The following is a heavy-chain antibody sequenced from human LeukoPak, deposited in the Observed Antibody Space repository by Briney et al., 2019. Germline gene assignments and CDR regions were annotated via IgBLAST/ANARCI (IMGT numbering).Heavy chain of an antibody. J-gene: IGHJ4*02. CDR1: GYTFTGYY. Sequence: ASVNVSCKASGYTFTGYYMHWVRQAPGQGLEWMGWINPNSGGTNYAQKFQGRVTMTRDTSISTAYMELSRLRSDDTAVYYCARDEVVVVPAAIGYWGQGTLVTVSS. CDR2: INPNSGGT. D-gene: IGHD2-2*01. CDR3: ARDEVVVVPAAIGY. V-gene: IGHV1-2*02.